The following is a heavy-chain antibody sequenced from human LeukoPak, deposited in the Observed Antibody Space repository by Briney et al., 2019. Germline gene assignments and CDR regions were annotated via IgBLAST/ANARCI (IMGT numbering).Heavy chain of an antibody. CDR1: AFIFKNYA. D-gene: IGHD1-1*01. J-gene: IGHJ4*02. CDR3: AKGFSAGTMDY. V-gene: IGHV3-30*18. Sequence: PGGALRLSCAASAFIFKNYAMHWVRQPPGKGLEWVAVIYYHGSNQYYIDSVKGRFTISRDNSKDTVYLQMNSLRPDDTAVYYCAKGFSAGTMDYWGQGSLVGVSS. CDR2: IYYHGSNQ.